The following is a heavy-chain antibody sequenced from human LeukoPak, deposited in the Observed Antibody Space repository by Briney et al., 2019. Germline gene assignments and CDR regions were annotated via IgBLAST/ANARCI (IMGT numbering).Heavy chain of an antibody. D-gene: IGHD4-23*01. Sequence: GGSLRLSCAASGFSISNYGMHWVRQGPGKGLVWVSRINSDGTITSYADSVKGRFTISRDNAKNTLFLQMNSLRAEDTAVYYCALYGGNSGPIWGQGTMVTVSS. V-gene: IGHV3-74*01. CDR3: ALYGGNSGPI. CDR1: GFSISNYG. J-gene: IGHJ3*02. CDR2: INSDGTIT.